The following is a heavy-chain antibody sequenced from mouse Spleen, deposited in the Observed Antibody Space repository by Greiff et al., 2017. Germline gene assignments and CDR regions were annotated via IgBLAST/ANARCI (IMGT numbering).Heavy chain of an antibody. J-gene: IGHJ1*03. CDR1: GYTFTSYG. D-gene: IGHD1-1*01. CDR3: ARKLYYYGSSYDWYFDV. CDR2: IYPRSGNT. V-gene: IGHV1-81*01. Sequence: QVHVKQSGAELARPGASVKLSCKASGYTFTSYGISWVKQRTGQGLEWIGEIYPRSGNTYYNEKFKGKATLTADKSSSTAYMELRSLTSEDSAVYFCARKLYYYGSSYDWYFDVWGTGTTVTVSS.